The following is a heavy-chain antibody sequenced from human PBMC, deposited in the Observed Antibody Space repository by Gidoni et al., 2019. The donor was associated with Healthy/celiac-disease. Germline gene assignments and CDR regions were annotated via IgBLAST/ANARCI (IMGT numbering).Heavy chain of an antibody. CDR3: TTRYSSSWGAFDI. CDR2: IKSKTDGGTT. Sequence: EVQLVESGGGLVKPGGSLRLSCAASGFTFSNAWMSWVRQAPGKGLEWVGRIKSKTDGGTTDYAAPVKGRFTISRDDSKNTLYLQMNSLKTEDTAVYYCTTRYSSSWGAFDIWGQGTMVTVSS. CDR1: GFTFSNAW. V-gene: IGHV3-15*01. D-gene: IGHD6-13*01. J-gene: IGHJ3*02.